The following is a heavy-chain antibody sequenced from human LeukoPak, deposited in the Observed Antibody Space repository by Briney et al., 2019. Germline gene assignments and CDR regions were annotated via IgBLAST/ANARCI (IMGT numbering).Heavy chain of an antibody. D-gene: IGHD5-18*01. CDR1: GFTFSSYA. CDR2: ISTSGGNT. J-gene: IGHJ4*02. CDR3: ARGRRRDTAMVTPDY. V-gene: IGHV3-23*01. Sequence: PGGSLRLSCAASGFTFSSYAMTWVRQAPGMGLGWVSSISTSGGNTYYADSVRGRFTISRDNSKNTLSLQMTSLRAEDTAVYYCARGRRRDTAMVTPDYWGQGTLVTVSS.